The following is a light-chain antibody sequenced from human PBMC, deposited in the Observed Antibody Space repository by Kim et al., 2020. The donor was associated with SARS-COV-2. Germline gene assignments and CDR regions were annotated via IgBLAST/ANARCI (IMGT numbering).Light chain of an antibody. J-gene: IGKJ2*03. Sequence: SASVGDRVTITCRASKSIRSYLIWYQQKPGKAPKLLIYAASSLQSGVTSRFSGSGSGTDFTLTISSLQPEDFATYYCQQSYSTPQSFGQGTKLEI. V-gene: IGKV1-39*01. CDR2: AAS. CDR1: KSIRSY. CDR3: QQSYSTPQS.